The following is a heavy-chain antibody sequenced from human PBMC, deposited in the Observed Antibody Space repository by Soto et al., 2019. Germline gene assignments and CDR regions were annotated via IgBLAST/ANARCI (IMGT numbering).Heavy chain of an antibody. CDR2: IIPIFGTA. V-gene: IGHV1-69*13. D-gene: IGHD6-19*01. CDR1: GCTFSSYA. Sequence: SVKVSCKASGCTFSSYAISWVRQAPGQGLEWMGGIIPIFGTANYAQKFQGRVTITADESTSTAYMELSSLRSEDTAVYYCATERLGYSSGLDYWGQGTLVTVSS. CDR3: ATERLGYSSGLDY. J-gene: IGHJ4*02.